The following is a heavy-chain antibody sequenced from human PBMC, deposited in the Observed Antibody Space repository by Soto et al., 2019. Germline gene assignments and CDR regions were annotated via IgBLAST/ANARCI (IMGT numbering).Heavy chain of an antibody. D-gene: IGHD3-3*01. CDR3: AKGSGSDFWSGYYF. J-gene: IGHJ4*01. CDR1: GFTFCSYG. V-gene: IGHV3-30*18. CDR2: ISYDGRNK. Sequence: QLGGFLRRSCAASGFTFCSYGMHWVRQAPGKGLEWVAVISYDGRNKYYSDSVKGRFTISRDNSKNTLYLQMDSLRADDTAVYYCAKGSGSDFWSGYYFWGHGTLVTVS.